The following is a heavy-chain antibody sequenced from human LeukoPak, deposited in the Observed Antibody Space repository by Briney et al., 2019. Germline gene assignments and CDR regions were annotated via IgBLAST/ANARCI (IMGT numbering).Heavy chain of an antibody. CDR1: GFTFSNHG. CDR3: AKIGVTGNWFFDL. CDR2: ISANSVYT. J-gene: IGHJ2*01. D-gene: IGHD3-3*01. Sequence: GGSLRLSCVASGFTFSNHGMSWVRQDPGKGLEWVSSISANSVYTYYAASVKGRFTISRDNSKNTLFLQMNSMGAEDTAIYFCAKIGVTGNWFFDLWGRGTLLSVSS. V-gene: IGHV3-23*01.